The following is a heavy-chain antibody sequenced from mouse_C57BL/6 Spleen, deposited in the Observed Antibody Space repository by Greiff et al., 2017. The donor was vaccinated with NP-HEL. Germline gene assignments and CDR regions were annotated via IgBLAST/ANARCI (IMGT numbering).Heavy chain of an antibody. J-gene: IGHJ3*01. CDR2: IYPSDSET. Sequence: QVQLQQSGAELVRPGSSVKLSCKASGYTFTSYWMAWVKQRPGQGLEWIGNIYPSDSETHYNQKFKDKATLTVDKSSSTAYMQLSSLTSEDSAVYYCASYYGSSYPFAYWGQGTLVTVSA. D-gene: IGHD1-1*01. V-gene: IGHV1-61*01. CDR1: GYTFTSYW. CDR3: ASYYGSSYPFAY.